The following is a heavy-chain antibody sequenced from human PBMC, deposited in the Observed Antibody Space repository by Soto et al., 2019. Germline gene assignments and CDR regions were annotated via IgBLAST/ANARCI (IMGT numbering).Heavy chain of an antibody. V-gene: IGHV4-4*07. Sequence: SVTLSLTSTVSGGSISSYYWSWIRQPAGKGLEWIGRIYTSGSTNYNPSLKSRVTMSVDKSKNQFSLKLSSVTAADTAVYYCARAPGYCSSTSCHLGDDWGQGTLVTVS. CDR2: IYTSGST. D-gene: IGHD2-2*01. CDR3: ARAPGYCSSTSCHLGDD. CDR1: GGSISSYY. J-gene: IGHJ4*02.